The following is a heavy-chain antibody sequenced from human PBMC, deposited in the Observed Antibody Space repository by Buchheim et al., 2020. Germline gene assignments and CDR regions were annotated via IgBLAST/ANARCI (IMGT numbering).Heavy chain of an antibody. CDR1: GFTVSSNY. D-gene: IGHD4-17*01. CDR3: ARRAHDYGDYRPPLVDY. CDR2: IYSGGST. J-gene: IGHJ4*02. V-gene: IGHV3-66*02. Sequence: EVQLVESGGGLVQPGGSLRLSCAASGFTVSSNYMSWVRQAPGKGLEWVSVIYSGGSTYYADSVKGRFTISRDNSTNTLFLQMNSLRAEDTAVYYCARRAHDYGDYRPPLVDYWGQGTL.